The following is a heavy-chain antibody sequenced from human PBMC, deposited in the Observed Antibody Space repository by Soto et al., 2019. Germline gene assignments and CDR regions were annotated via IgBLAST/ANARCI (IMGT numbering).Heavy chain of an antibody. CDR3: ERGGYSYDHYCGMDV. J-gene: IGHJ6*02. V-gene: IGHV3-53*01. Sequence: PGGSLRLSFAASGFTVSSNYMSWGRQAPGKGLEWVSVINSGCSTYYADSVKGRFTISRDNSKNTLYLQMNRLRAEDTAVYYCERGGYSYDHYCGMDVWGQGTTVTVSS. CDR1: GFTVSSNY. CDR2: INSGCST. D-gene: IGHD5-18*01.